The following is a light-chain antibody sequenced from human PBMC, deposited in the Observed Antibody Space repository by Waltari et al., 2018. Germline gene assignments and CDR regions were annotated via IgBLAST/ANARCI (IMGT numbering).Light chain of an antibody. V-gene: IGLV1-44*01. CDR2: AND. CDR3: ASWDDSLDGVI. Sequence: QSVLTQPPSASGTPGQRVTIPCSGGSSNIGRNTVNWYQQLPRTAPKLLICANDQRPPGVPDRFSGSKSGSSAFLAISGLQSADEASYYCASWDDSLDGVIFGGGTKLTVL. CDR1: SSNIGRNT. J-gene: IGLJ2*01.